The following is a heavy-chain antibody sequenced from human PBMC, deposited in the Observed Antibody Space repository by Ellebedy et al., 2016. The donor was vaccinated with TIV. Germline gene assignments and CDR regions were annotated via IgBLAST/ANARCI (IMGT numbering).Heavy chain of an antibody. V-gene: IGHV4-39*01. Sequence: MPSETLSLTCTVSGGSISSSGYYWGWIRQPPGKGLEWIGSVYYSGSTSYNPSLKSRVTISAVTSKNQFALKLTSVTAADTAVYYCVRQWPYVDTGYWGQGILVTVSS. D-gene: IGHD5-18*01. J-gene: IGHJ4*02. CDR3: VRQWPYVDTGY. CDR2: VYYSGST. CDR1: GGSISSSGYY.